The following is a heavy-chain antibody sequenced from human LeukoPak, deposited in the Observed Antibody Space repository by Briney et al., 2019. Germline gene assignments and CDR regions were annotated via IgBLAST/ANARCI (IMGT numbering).Heavy chain of an antibody. CDR2: ISWNSDSI. CDR1: GFIFGDYG. J-gene: IGHJ4*02. D-gene: IGHD3-3*01. CDR3: AREPFWSGYYYNLHFDY. Sequence: PGRSLRLSCAASGFIFGDYGMHWVRQVRGRGLEWVAGISWNSDSIGYVDSVKGRFTISRDNAKNSLYLQMNGLRAEDTAVYYCAREPFWSGYYYNLHFDYWGQGTLVTVSS. V-gene: IGHV3-9*01.